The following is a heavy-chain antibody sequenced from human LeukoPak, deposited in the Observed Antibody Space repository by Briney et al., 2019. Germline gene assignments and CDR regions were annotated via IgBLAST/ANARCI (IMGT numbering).Heavy chain of an antibody. CDR2: INTDGSST. CDR3: ARESSSSRWFDP. D-gene: IGHD6-6*01. V-gene: IGHV3-74*01. CDR1: GFTFSSYW. Sequence: GGSLRLSCAASGFTFSSYWMHWVRQAPGKGLVWVSRINTDGSSTSYADSVKGRFTISRDNAKNTLYLQMNSLRAEDTAVYYCARESSSSRWFDPWGQGTLVTVSS. J-gene: IGHJ5*02.